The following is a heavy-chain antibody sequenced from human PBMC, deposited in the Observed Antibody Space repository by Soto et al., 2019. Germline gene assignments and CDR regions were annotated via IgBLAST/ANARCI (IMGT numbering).Heavy chain of an antibody. V-gene: IGHV4-34*01. CDR2: INHSGST. CDR1: GGSFSGYY. Sequence: SETLSLTCAVYGGSFSGYYWSWIRQPPGKGLEWIGEINHSGSTNYNPSLKSRVTISVDTSKNQFSLKLSSVTAADTALYYCASDIVVVPAAMAFDYWGQGTLVTVSS. D-gene: IGHD2-2*01. CDR3: ASDIVVVPAAMAFDY. J-gene: IGHJ4*02.